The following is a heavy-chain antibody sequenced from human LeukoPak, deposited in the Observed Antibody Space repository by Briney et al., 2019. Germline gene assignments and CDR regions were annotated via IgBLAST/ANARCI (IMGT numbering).Heavy chain of an antibody. D-gene: IGHD6-6*01. CDR1: GGCFSGYY. V-gene: IGHV4-34*01. J-gene: IGHJ4*02. CDR3: ARGRADSSSSPHFDY. CDR2: INHSGST. Sequence: SETLSLTCAVYGGCFSGYYWSWIRQPPGKGLEWIGEINHSGSTNYNPSLKSRVTISVDTSKNQFSLKLSSVTAADTAVYYCARGRADSSSSPHFDYWGQGTLVTVSS.